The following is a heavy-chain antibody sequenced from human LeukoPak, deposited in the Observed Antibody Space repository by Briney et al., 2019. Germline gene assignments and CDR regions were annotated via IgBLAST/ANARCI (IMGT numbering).Heavy chain of an antibody. CDR2: ISYDGSNK. V-gene: IGHV3-30-3*01. CDR3: AKDRTVGASYWYFDL. Sequence: GGSLRLSCAASGFTFSSYAMHWVRQAPGKGLEWVAVISYDGSNKYYADSVKGRFTISRDNSKNTLYLQMNTLRAEDTAIYYCAKDRTVGASYWYFDLWGRGTLVTVSS. CDR1: GFTFSSYA. J-gene: IGHJ2*01. D-gene: IGHD1-26*01.